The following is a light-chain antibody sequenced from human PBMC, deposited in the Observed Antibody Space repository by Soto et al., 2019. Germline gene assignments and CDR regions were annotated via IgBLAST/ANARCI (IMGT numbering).Light chain of an antibody. CDR1: VMISTY. Sequence: EIVLTQSPVTLSLSPGQRATLSCRASVMISTYVAWYQQKPGQAPRLLIYDASNRATGVPARFSGSGSGTDFTLTISALEPEDFAVYYCQERSHWTFGRGTKVE. CDR3: QERSHWT. J-gene: IGKJ4*01. V-gene: IGKV3-11*01. CDR2: DAS.